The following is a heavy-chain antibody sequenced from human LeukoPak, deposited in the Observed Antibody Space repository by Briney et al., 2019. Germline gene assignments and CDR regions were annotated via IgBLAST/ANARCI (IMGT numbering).Heavy chain of an antibody. V-gene: IGHV1-18*01. CDR2: ISAYNGNT. Sequence: EASVKVSCKASGYTFTSYGISWVRQAPGQGLEWMGWISAYNGNTNYAQKLQGRVTMTTDTSTSTAYMELRSLRSDDTAVYYCARDFRMVRGAIPRYWGQGTLVTVSS. CDR3: ARDFRMVRGAIPRY. D-gene: IGHD3-10*01. CDR1: GYTFTSYG. J-gene: IGHJ4*02.